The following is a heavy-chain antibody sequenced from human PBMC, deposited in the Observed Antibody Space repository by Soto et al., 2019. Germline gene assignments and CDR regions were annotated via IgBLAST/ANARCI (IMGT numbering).Heavy chain of an antibody. CDR3: AKYCNGGACYSATLDY. V-gene: IGHV3-30*09. CDR1: PFTFRSYS. Sequence: QEQMVQSGGGVVQPGRSLRLSCAASPFTFRSYSMHWVRQAPGKGLEWVTSISYDGSKESYADSVKGRFAVSRDNSKNTLYLQMNSPRPEDPAVYYCAKYCNGGACYSATLDYWGQGTQVTVSS. CDR2: ISYDGSKE. J-gene: IGHJ4*02. D-gene: IGHD2-15*01.